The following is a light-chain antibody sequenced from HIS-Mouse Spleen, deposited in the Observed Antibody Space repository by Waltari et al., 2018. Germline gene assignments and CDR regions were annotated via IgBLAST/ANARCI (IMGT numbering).Light chain of an antibody. V-gene: IGLV1-47*01. J-gene: IGLJ3*02. CDR3: AAWDDSLSGPV. CDR1: SSNIGSNY. CDR2: RNN. Sequence: QSVLTQPPSASGTPGQRVTISCSGSSSNIGSNYVYWYQQLPGTAPKLLIYRNNQGPSGVPDRFSRSKSGTSASLAISGLRSEDEADYYCAAWDDSLSGPVFGGGTKLTVL.